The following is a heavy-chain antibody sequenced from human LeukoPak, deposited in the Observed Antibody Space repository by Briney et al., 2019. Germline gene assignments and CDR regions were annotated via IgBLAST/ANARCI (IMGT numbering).Heavy chain of an antibody. CDR2: IYYSGST. J-gene: IGHJ4*02. V-gene: IGHV4-59*01. CDR3: ARKGRTSIPFDY. D-gene: IGHD2-21*01. Sequence: SETLSLTCTVSGVSLCRFYWSWTRQPPGKGLEWIGYIYYSGSTNYNPYLKCRVTISVDTSKNQFSLKLSSVTAADTAVYYCARKGRTSIPFDYWGQGTLVTVSS. CDR1: GVSLCRFY.